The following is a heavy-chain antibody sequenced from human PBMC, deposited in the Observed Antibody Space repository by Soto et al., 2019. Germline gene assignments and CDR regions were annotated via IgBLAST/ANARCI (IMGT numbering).Heavy chain of an antibody. CDR1: GFALIDY. J-gene: IGHJ4*02. Sequence: GGSLRLSCTASGFALIDYMSWIRQAPGRGLECVSAISGSGGTTYYTDSVKGRFTISRDNSKNTLFLQMSSLRADDTAVFYCAKFFAETGGCSGWPWSFHYWGQGTLVTSPQ. V-gene: IGHV3-23*01. D-gene: IGHD6-25*01. CDR2: ISGSGGTT. CDR3: AKFFAETGGCSGWPWSFHY.